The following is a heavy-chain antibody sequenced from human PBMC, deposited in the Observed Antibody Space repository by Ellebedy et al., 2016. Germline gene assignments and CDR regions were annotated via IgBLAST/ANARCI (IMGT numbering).Heavy chain of an antibody. CDR3: ARVLFPTREIGTLGY. J-gene: IGHJ4*02. CDR2: IIPILGIA. V-gene: IGHV1-69*04. CDR1: GGTFSSYA. Sequence: SVKVSCXASGGTFSSYAISWVRQAPGQGLEWMGRIIPILGIANYAQKFQGRVTITADKSTSTAYMELSSLRSEDTAVYYCARVLFPTREIGTLGYWGQGTLVTVSS. D-gene: IGHD5-24*01.